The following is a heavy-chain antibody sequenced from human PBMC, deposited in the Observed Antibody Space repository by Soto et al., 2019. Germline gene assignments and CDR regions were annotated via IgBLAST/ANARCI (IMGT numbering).Heavy chain of an antibody. D-gene: IGHD3-16*02. Sequence: EVQLVESGGGLVQPGGSLRLSCAASGFTVSSNYMSWVRQAPGKGLEWVSVIYSGGSTYYADSVKGRFTISRDNSKNTLYLQMNSLRAEDTAVYYCARTLTFGGVIVIPDFDYWSQGTLVTVSS. CDR2: IYSGGST. CDR3: ARTLTFGGVIVIPDFDY. J-gene: IGHJ4*02. CDR1: GFTVSSNY. V-gene: IGHV3-66*01.